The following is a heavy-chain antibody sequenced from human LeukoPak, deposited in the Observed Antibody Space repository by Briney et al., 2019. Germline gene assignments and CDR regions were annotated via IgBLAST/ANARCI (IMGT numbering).Heavy chain of an antibody. J-gene: IGHJ4*02. V-gene: IGHV1-2*06. Sequence: ASVKVSCKASGYTFSGYYLHWVRQAPGQGLEWMGRIHPNSGGTNFAQKFQGRVTMTRDTSISTAYMELSSLRSDDTAVYYCARVNDVYCSGGSGYDYWGQGTLVTVSS. CDR2: IHPNSGGT. CDR3: ARVNDVYCSGGSGYDY. CDR1: GYTFSGYY. D-gene: IGHD2-15*01.